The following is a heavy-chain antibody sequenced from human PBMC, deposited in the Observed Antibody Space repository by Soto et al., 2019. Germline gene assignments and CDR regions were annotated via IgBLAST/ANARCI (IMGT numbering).Heavy chain of an antibody. D-gene: IGHD1-7*01. CDR3: ARDRGYNWNYGWFDP. CDR1: GYTFSSYG. CDR2: ISAYNGNT. V-gene: IGHV1-18*01. Sequence: QVQLVQSGAEVKKPGASVKVSCKASGYTFSSYGISWVRQAPGQGLEWMGRISAYNGNTNYAQKLQGRVTMTTDTATSTAYMELRSLRSDDTAVYYCARDRGYNWNYGWFDPWGQGTLVTVSS. J-gene: IGHJ5*02.